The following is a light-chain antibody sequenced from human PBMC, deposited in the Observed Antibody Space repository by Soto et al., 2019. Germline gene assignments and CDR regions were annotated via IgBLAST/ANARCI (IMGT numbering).Light chain of an antibody. Sequence: EIVLTQSPGTLSLSPGERATLYFSASQSVSSSYLAWYQQKPGQAPRLLIYDASSRATGIPARFSGSGSGTDFTLTISSLEPEDFAVYYCQQSHNWPRTFGQGTKVDIK. CDR3: QQSHNWPRT. J-gene: IGKJ1*01. V-gene: IGKV3D-20*02. CDR1: QSVSSSY. CDR2: DAS.